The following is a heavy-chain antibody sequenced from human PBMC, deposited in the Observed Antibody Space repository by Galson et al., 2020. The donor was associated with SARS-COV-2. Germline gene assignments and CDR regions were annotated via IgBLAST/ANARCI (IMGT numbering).Heavy chain of an antibody. D-gene: IGHD6-19*01. Sequence: TGGSLRLSCAASGFTFSSSWMHWVRQAPGKGLVWVSRINSDGSSTSYADSVKGRFTISRDNAKNTLYLQMYSLRAEDTAVYYCARVGTRSGWKYYFDYWGQGTLVTVSS. V-gene: IGHV3-74*01. CDR2: INSDGSST. CDR3: ARVGTRSGWKYYFDY. CDR1: GFTFSSSW. J-gene: IGHJ4*02.